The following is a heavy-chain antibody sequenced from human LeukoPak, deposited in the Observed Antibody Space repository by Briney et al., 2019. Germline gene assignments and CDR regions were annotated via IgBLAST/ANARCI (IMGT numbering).Heavy chain of an antibody. CDR1: GGSISSSSYY. CDR3: ARVGYDYGGNPFDY. CDR2: IYYSGST. Sequence: SETLSLTCTVSGGSISSSSYYWGWIRQPPGKGLEWIGSIYYSGSTYYNPSLKSRVTISVDTSKSQFSLKLSSVTAADTAVYYCARVGYDYGGNPFDYWGQGTLVTVSS. V-gene: IGHV4-39*01. J-gene: IGHJ4*02. D-gene: IGHD4-23*01.